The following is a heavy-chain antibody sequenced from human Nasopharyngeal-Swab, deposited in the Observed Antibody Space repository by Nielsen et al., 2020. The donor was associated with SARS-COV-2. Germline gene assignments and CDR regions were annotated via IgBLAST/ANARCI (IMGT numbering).Heavy chain of an antibody. CDR3: ARARYYDSSGYYYYFDY. J-gene: IGHJ4*02. Sequence: SVQVSCQASGGTFSSYAISWVRQAPGQGLEWMGGIIPIFGTANYAQKFQGRVTITADKSTSTAYMELSSLRSEDTAVYYCARARYYDSSGYYYYFDYWGQGTLVTVSS. V-gene: IGHV1-69*06. D-gene: IGHD3-22*01. CDR1: GGTFSSYA. CDR2: IIPIFGTA.